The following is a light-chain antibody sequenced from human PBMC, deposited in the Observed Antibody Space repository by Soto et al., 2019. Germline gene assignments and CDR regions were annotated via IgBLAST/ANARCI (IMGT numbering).Light chain of an antibody. V-gene: IGKV1-5*03. J-gene: IGKJ2*01. CDR2: KAS. CDR1: QSISSW. CDR3: QQYNSYSYT. Sequence: DIQMTQSPSTLSASVGDRVTITCRASQSISSWLAWYQQRPGKAPKLLIYKASSLESGVPSRFRGSGSGTEFTLTISSLQPYDFATYYCQQYNSYSYTFGQGTKLEIK.